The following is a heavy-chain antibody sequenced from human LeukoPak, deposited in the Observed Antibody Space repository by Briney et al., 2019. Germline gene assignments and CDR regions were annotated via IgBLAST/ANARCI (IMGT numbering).Heavy chain of an antibody. V-gene: IGHV4-59*12. J-gene: IGHJ4*02. CDR1: GGSISSYY. CDR3: ARDGYGDYGGGWY. D-gene: IGHD4-17*01. CDR2: IYYSGST. Sequence: SETLSLTCTVSGGSISSYYWSWIRQPPGKGLEWIGYIYYSGSTNYNPSLKSRVTISVDTSKNQFSLKLSSVTAADTAVYYCARDGYGDYGGGWYWGQGTLVTVSS.